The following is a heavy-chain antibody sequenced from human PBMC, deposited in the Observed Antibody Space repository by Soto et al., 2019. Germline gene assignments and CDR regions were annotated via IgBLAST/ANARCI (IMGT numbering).Heavy chain of an antibody. CDR3: ARDSGYDPADYYYGMDV. D-gene: IGHD5-12*01. CDR1: GFTFSSYA. V-gene: IGHV3-30-3*01. J-gene: IGHJ6*02. Sequence: GGSLRLSCAASGFTFSSYAMHWVRQAPGKGLEWVAVISYDGSNKYYADSVKGRFTISRDNSKNTLYLQMNSLRAEDTAVYYCARDSGYDPADYYYGMDVWGQGTTVTVSS. CDR2: ISYDGSNK.